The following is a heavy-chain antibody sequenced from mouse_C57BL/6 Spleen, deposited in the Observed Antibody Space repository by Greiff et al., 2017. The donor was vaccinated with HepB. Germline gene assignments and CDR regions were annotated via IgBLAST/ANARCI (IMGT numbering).Heavy chain of an antibody. J-gene: IGHJ1*03. Sequence: QVQLQQPGAELVKPGASVKLSCKASGYTFTSYWMQWVKQRPGQGLEWIGEIDPSDSYTNYNQKFKGKATLTVDTSSSTAYMQLSSLTSEDSAVYYCARFGGREGWYFDVWGTRTTVTVSS. CDR1: GYTFTSYW. V-gene: IGHV1-50*01. CDR2: IDPSDSYT. CDR3: ARFGGREGWYFDV. D-gene: IGHD3-3*01.